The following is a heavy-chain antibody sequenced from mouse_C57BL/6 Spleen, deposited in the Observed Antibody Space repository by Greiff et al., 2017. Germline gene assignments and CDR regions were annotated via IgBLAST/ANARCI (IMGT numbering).Heavy chain of an antibody. Sequence: VQLQQPGAELVKPGASVKMSCKASGYTFTSYWITWVKQRPGQGLEWIGDIYPGSGSTNYNEKFKSKATLTVDTSSSTAYMQLSSLTSEDSAVYYCARSHYDYDDAMDYWGQGTSVTVSS. CDR2: IYPGSGST. V-gene: IGHV1-55*01. D-gene: IGHD2-4*01. CDR3: ARSHYDYDDAMDY. CDR1: GYTFTSYW. J-gene: IGHJ4*01.